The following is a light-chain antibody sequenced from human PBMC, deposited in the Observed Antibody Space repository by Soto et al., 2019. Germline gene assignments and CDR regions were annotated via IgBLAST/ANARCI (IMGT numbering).Light chain of an antibody. CDR3: QHYNSYSEA. CDR2: LGS. Sequence: LPVTHVEPDSISCRSSQSLLHSNGYNYLDWYLQKPGQSPQLLIYLGSNRASGVPSRFSGSGSGTEFTLTISSLQPDDFATYYCQHYNSYSEAFGQGTKVDIK. V-gene: IGKV2-28*01. J-gene: IGKJ1*01. CDR1: QSLLHSNGYNY.